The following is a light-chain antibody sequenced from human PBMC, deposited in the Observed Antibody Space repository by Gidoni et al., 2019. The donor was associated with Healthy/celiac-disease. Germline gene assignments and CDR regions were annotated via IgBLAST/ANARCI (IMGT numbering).Light chain of an antibody. J-gene: IGKJ2*01. V-gene: IGKV3-15*01. CDR3: QQYNNWPPYT. CDR1: QSVSSN. CDR2: GAS. Sequence: EIVMTQAPATLSVSPGERATLYCRASQSVSSNLAWYKQKPGRAPTLLIYGASTRAPGSPARFSGSGSGTEFTLTISSLQSEDFAVYYCQQYNNWPPYTFGQGTKLEIK.